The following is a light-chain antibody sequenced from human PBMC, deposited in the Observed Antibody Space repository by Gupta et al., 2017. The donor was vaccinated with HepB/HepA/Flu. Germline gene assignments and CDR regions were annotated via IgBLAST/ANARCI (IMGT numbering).Light chain of an antibody. CDR2: GAS. CDR3: HQSYMIPLT. CDR1: QTISNY. V-gene: IGKV1-39*01. J-gene: IGKJ4*01. Sequence: DIQMTQSPSSLSASVGDRVTITCRASQTISNYLNWSQQKPGKAPKLLIYGASSLESGVPSRFSGSGSGTYFTLTISSLQPEDFATYYCHQSYMIPLTFGGGTKVEIK.